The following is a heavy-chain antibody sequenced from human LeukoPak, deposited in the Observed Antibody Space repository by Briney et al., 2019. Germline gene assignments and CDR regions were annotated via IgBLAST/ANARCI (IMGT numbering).Heavy chain of an antibody. D-gene: IGHD2-2*01. V-gene: IGHV3-30-3*01. Sequence: PGRSLRLSCAASGFTFSSYAMHWVRQAPGKGLEWVAVISYDGSNKYYADSVKGRFTISRDNSKNTLYLQMNSLRAEDTAVYYCASTSRKYQLLDEAPDYWGQGTLVTVSS. J-gene: IGHJ4*02. CDR1: GFTFSSYA. CDR3: ASTSRKYQLLDEAPDY. CDR2: ISYDGSNK.